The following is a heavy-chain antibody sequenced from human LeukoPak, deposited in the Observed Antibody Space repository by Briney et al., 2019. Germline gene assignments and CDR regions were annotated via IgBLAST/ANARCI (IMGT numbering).Heavy chain of an antibody. D-gene: IGHD4-23*01. J-gene: IGHJ4*02. CDR2: IYPGDSDT. CDR1: GYSFTSYW. V-gene: IGHV5-51*01. Sequence: GESLKISCKGSGYSFTSYWIGWVRQMPGKGLEWMGIIYPGDSDTRYSPSFQGQVTISADKSISTAYLQWSSLKASDTAMYYCARHGDPDPLRNYGGNPFLPGYWGQGTLVTVSS. CDR3: ARHGDPDPLRNYGGNPFLPGY.